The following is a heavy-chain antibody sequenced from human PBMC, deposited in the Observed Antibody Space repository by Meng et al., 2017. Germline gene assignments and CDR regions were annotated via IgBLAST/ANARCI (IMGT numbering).Heavy chain of an antibody. CDR2: IIPIFGTA. V-gene: IGHV1-69*13. CDR1: GGTFSSYA. D-gene: IGHD5-18*01. Sequence: SVKVSCKASGGTFSSYAISWVRQAPGQGLEWMGGIIPIFGTANYAQKFQGRVTITADESTSTAYMELSSLRSEDTAVYYCARGLSVDTAMVTDYYGMDVWGQGTMVTVSS. J-gene: IGHJ6*02. CDR3: ARGLSVDTAMVTDYYGMDV.